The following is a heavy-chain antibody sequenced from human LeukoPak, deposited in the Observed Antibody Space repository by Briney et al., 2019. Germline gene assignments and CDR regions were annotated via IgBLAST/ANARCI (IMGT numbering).Heavy chain of an antibody. CDR1: GGSFSGYY. CDR3: ARRRLWSPFAD. CDR2: INHSGST. J-gene: IGHJ4*02. Sequence: SETLSLTCAVYGGSFSGYYWSWIRQPPGKGLEWIGEINHSGSTNYNPSLKSRVTISVDTSKNQFSLKLSSVTAADTAVYYCARRRLWSPFADWGQGTLVTVSS. V-gene: IGHV4-34*01. D-gene: IGHD5-18*01.